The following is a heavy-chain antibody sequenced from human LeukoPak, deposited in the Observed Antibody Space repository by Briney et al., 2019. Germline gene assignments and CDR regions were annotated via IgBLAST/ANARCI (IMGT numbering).Heavy chain of an antibody. CDR2: INPYTGAA. J-gene: IGHJ4*02. CDR1: GGTFSSYA. Sequence: ASVKVSCKASGGTFSSYAISWVRQAPGQGLQWMGCINPYTGAANSAEKFQGRVTMTRDTSIRTVYMDLTRLISDDTAVYYCARAMDASGRYDFWSGPRDCFDYWGQGTLVSVSS. V-gene: IGHV1-2*02. CDR3: ARAMDASGRYDFWSGPRDCFDY. D-gene: IGHD3-3*01.